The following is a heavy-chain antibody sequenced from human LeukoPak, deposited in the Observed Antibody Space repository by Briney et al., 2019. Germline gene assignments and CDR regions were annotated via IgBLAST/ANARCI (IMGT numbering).Heavy chain of an antibody. D-gene: IGHD3-10*01. CDR3: ARAGWIITSGIDY. V-gene: IGHV4-38-2*01. Sequence: SETLSLTCGVSGYSISRGYYWAWIRQPPGKGLEWIGTIYHTGSTYYTPSLGSRVTISVDTSKNEFSPNLTSVTAADTAVYYCARAGWIITSGIDYWGQGALVTVSS. CDR2: IYHTGST. CDR1: GYSISRGYY. J-gene: IGHJ4*02.